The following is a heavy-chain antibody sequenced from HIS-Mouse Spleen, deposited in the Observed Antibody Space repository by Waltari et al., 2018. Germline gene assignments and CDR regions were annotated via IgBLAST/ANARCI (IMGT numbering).Heavy chain of an antibody. Sequence: QLQLQESGPGLVKPSETLSLTGTVPGCSISSSSYYWGWIRQPPGKGLEWIGSIYYSGSTYYNPSLKSRVTISVDTSKNQFSLKLSSVTAADTAVYYCAREIPYSSSWYDWYFDLWGRGTLVTVSS. CDR2: IYYSGST. CDR1: GCSISSSSYY. D-gene: IGHD6-13*01. CDR3: AREIPYSSSWYDWYFDL. V-gene: IGHV4-39*07. J-gene: IGHJ2*01.